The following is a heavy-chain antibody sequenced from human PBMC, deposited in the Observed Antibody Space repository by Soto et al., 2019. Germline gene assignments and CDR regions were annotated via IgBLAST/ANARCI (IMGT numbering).Heavy chain of an antibody. J-gene: IGHJ6*02. CDR1: GYPFTSSG. Sequence: QVHLVQSGGEVKKPGASVKVSCKASGYPFTSSGFSWVRQAPGQGLEWMGWIIAYNGNTNYARKFKGRVTMTTDTSTSTAYMELGSLTFDATAVYYCATYPSCGSAPGCSALDVWGQGTTVTVSS. CDR2: IIAYNGNT. D-gene: IGHD2-21*01. CDR3: ATYPSCGSAPGCSALDV. V-gene: IGHV1-18*04.